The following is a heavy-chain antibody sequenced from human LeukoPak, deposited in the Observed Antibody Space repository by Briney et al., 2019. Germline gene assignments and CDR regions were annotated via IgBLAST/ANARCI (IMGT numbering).Heavy chain of an antibody. CDR1: GYTFTSYY. Sequence: GASVKVSCKASGYTFTSYYMHWVRQAPGQGLEWMGIINPSGGSTSYAQKLQGRVTMTRDTSTSPVYMELSSLRAEDTAVYYCARVQARLRLGELLLSYWGQGTLVTVSS. J-gene: IGHJ4*02. CDR2: INPSGGST. D-gene: IGHD3-16*02. CDR3: ARVQARLRLGELLLSY. V-gene: IGHV1-46*01.